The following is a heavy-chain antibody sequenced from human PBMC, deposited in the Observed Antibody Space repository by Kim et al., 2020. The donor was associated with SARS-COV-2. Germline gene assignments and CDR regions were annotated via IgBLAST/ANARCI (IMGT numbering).Heavy chain of an antibody. J-gene: IGHJ6*02. D-gene: IGHD6-13*01. CDR3: ARTSLVWAAALTRGGYYYYGMDV. V-gene: IGHV5-51*01. CDR2: IYPGDSDT. CDR1: GYSFTSYW. Sequence: GESLKISCKGSGYSFTSYWIGWVRQMPGKGLEWMGIIYPGDSDTRHSPSFQGQVTISADKSISTAYLQWSSLKASDTAMYYCARTSLVWAAALTRGGYYYYGMDVWGQGTTVTVSS.